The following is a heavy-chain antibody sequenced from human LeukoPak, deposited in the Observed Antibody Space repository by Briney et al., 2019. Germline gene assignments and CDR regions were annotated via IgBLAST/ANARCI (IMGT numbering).Heavy chain of an antibody. V-gene: IGHV3-48*03. CDR3: AELGITMIGGV. J-gene: IGHJ6*04. CDR2: ISSSGSTI. Sequence: GGSLRLSCAASGFTFSSYEMNWVRQAPGKGLEWVSYISSSGSTIYYADSVKGRFTISRDNAKNSLYLQMNSLRAEDTAVYYFAELGITMIGGVWGKGTTVTVSS. CDR1: GFTFSSYE. D-gene: IGHD3-10*02.